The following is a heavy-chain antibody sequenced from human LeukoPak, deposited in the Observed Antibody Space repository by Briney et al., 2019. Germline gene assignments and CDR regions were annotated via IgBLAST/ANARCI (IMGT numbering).Heavy chain of an antibody. CDR3: ARIWGHLGRFDY. CDR2: IYHSGST. Sequence: PWDTLSLPCTVSGGSTSGHSWSWIRQPPGKGLEWIGSIYHSGSTNYNPSFKSRVTISIDTSKNQFSLKLSSVTAADTAVYYCARIWGHLGRFDYWGQGALVTVSS. J-gene: IGHJ4*02. CDR1: GGSTSGHS. V-gene: IGHV4-59*07. D-gene: IGHD3-10*01.